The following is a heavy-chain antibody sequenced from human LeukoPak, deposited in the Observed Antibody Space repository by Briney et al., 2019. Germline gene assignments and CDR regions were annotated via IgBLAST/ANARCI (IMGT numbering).Heavy chain of an antibody. CDR3: ATGRPSSGSDY. J-gene: IGHJ4*02. Sequence: SETLSLTCTVSGGSISSYYWSWIRQPPGKGLEWIGYIYYSGSTNYNPSLKSRVTVSVDTSKNQFSLKLSSVTAADTAVYYCATGRPSSGSDYWGQGTLVTVSS. CDR2: IYYSGST. D-gene: IGHD6-6*01. CDR1: GGSISSYY. V-gene: IGHV4-59*08.